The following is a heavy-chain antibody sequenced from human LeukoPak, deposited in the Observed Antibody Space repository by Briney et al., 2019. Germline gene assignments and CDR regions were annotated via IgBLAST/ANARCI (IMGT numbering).Heavy chain of an antibody. V-gene: IGHV4-4*07. J-gene: IGHJ4*02. CDR2: IYTSGST. Sequence: PSETLSLTRTVSGASISSYYCSWIRQPAGKGLEWIGRIYTSGSTNYNPSLKSRVTISVDKSKNQFSLKLSSVTAADTAVYYCARYVYYDSSGYYFDYWGQGTLVTVSA. CDR3: ARYVYYDSSGYYFDY. D-gene: IGHD3-22*01. CDR1: GASISSYY.